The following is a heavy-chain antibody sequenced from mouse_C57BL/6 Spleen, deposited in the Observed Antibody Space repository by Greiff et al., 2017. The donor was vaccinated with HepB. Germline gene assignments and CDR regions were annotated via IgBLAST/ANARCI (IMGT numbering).Heavy chain of an antibody. J-gene: IGHJ3*01. Sequence: VQLQQSGAELVKPGASVKLSCKASGYTFTSYWMHWVKQRPGQGLEWIGMIHPNSGSTNYNEKFKSKATLTVDKSSSTAYMQLSSLTSEDSAVDYCAKMTTVPFAYWGQGTLVTVSA. CDR3: AKMTTVPFAY. CDR2: IHPNSGST. D-gene: IGHD1-1*01. CDR1: GYTFTSYW. V-gene: IGHV1-64*01.